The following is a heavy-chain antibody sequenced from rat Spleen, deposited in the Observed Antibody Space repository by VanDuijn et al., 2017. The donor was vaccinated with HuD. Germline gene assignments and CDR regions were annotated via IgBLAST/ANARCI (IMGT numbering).Heavy chain of an antibody. Sequence: EVQLVESGGGLVQPGRSMKLSCADSGFTFSDYGMAWIRQAPKKGLEWVAYISYDGETTYHRNSVTGRFTISRDNAKSTLYLQMNSLRSEDTATYYCTRDLNYGGSPGYWGQGVMVTVSS. J-gene: IGHJ2*01. CDR1: GFTFSDYG. D-gene: IGHD1-11*01. CDR2: ISYDGETT. CDR3: TRDLNYGGSPGY. V-gene: IGHV5-20*01.